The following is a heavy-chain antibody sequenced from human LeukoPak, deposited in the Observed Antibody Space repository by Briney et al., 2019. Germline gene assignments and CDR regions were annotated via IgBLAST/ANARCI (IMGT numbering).Heavy chain of an antibody. Sequence: ASVKVSCKASGYTFTGYYMHWVRQAPGQGLEWMGWINPNSGGTNYAQKLQGRVTMTRDTSISTAYMELSRLRSDDTAVYYCAREYYDREYYFDYWGQGTLVTVSS. J-gene: IGHJ4*02. CDR1: GYTFTGYY. V-gene: IGHV1-2*02. CDR2: INPNSGGT. D-gene: IGHD3-22*01. CDR3: AREYYDREYYFDY.